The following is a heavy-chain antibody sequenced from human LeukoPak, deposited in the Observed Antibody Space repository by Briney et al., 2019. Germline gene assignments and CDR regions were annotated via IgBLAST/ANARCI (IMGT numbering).Heavy chain of an antibody. V-gene: IGHV3-23*01. CDR1: GFTFSNYA. D-gene: IGHD2-15*01. J-gene: IGHJ4*02. CDR2: ITGGGGST. Sequence: PGGSLRLSCAASGFTFSNYAMSWVRQAPGKGLEWVSAITGGGGSTFYADSVKGRFTISRDDSKNTLHLQMNSLRADDTAVYYCAKSRGYCSGGSCYIDYWGQGTLVTVSS. CDR3: AKSRGYCSGGSCYIDY.